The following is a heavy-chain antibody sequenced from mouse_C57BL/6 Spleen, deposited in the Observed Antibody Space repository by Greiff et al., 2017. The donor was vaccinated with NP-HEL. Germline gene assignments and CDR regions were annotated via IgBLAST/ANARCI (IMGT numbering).Heavy chain of an antibody. V-gene: IGHV1-47*01. D-gene: IGHD1-1*01. CDR3: ARGGWGSYWYFDV. CDR1: GYTFTTYP. CDR2: FHPYNDDT. Sequence: VQLQQSGAELVKPGASVKMSCKASGYTFTTYPIEWMKQNPGKSLEWIGNFHPYNDDTKYNEKFKGKATLTVEKSSSTVYLELSRLTSDDSAVYYCARGGWGSYWYFDVWGTGTTVTVSS. J-gene: IGHJ1*03.